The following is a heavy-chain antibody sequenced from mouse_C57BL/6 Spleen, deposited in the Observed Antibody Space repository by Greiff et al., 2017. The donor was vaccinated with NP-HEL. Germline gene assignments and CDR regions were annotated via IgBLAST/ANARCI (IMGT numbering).Heavy chain of an antibody. V-gene: IGHV5-17*01. J-gene: IGHJ2*01. Sequence: EVQRVESGGGLVKPGGSLKLSCAASGFTFSDYGMHWVRQAPEKGLEWVAYISSGSSTIYYADTVKGRFTISRDNAKNTLFLQMTSLRSEDTAMYYCARRTGREYFDYWGQGTTLTVSS. D-gene: IGHD4-1*01. CDR2: ISSGSSTI. CDR3: ARRTGREYFDY. CDR1: GFTFSDYG.